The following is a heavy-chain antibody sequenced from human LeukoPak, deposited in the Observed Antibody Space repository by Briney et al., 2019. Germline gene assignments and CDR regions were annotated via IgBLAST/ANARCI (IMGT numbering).Heavy chain of an antibody. Sequence: GGSLRLSCVVSGFTFSSYWMNWVRHAPGKGLVWVSRIHSDGKTTSYADSVKGRFTISRDNAKNTLYLQMNSLRADDTAVYYCARGIRTVGELPDHWGQGTLVTVSS. D-gene: IGHD1-26*01. V-gene: IGHV3-74*01. CDR2: IHSDGKTT. CDR3: ARGIRTVGELPDH. CDR1: GFTFSSYW. J-gene: IGHJ4*02.